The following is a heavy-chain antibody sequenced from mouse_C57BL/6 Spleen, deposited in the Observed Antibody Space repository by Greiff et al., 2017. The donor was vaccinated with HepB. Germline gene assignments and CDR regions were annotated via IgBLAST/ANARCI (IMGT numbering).Heavy chain of an antibody. CDR2: INPSSGYT. Sequence: QVQLQQSGAELARPGASVKMSCKASGYTFTSYTMHWVKQRPGQGLEWIGYINPSSGYTKYNQKFKDKATLTSDKSSSTAYMQLSSLTSEDSAVYYCASANWVYAMDYWGQGTSVTVSS. CDR3: ASANWVYAMDY. J-gene: IGHJ4*01. V-gene: IGHV1-4*01. CDR1: GYTFTSYT. D-gene: IGHD4-1*01.